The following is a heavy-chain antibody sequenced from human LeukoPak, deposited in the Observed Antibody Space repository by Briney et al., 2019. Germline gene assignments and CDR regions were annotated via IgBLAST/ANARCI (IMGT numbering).Heavy chain of an antibody. Sequence: SETLSLTCTVSGGSISSSSYYWGWIRQPPGKGLEGIGSIYYSGSTYYNPSLKSRVTISVDTSKNQFSLKLSSVTAADAAVYYCARDKVSPALRWFDPWGQGTLVTVSS. CDR2: IYYSGST. CDR3: ARDKVSPALRWFDP. J-gene: IGHJ5*02. CDR1: GGSISSSSYY. V-gene: IGHV4-39*02.